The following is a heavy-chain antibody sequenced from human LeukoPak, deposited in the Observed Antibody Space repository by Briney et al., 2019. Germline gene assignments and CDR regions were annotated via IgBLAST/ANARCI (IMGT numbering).Heavy chain of an antibody. Sequence: ASVKVSCKASGYTFTSYGISWVRQAPGQGLEWMGWISAYNGNTNYAQKLQGRVTMTRDMSTSTVYMELSSLRSEDTAVYYCARDAVPMYSSSWTHWGQGTLVTVSS. D-gene: IGHD6-13*01. J-gene: IGHJ4*02. V-gene: IGHV1-18*01. CDR2: ISAYNGNT. CDR3: ARDAVPMYSSSWTH. CDR1: GYTFTSYG.